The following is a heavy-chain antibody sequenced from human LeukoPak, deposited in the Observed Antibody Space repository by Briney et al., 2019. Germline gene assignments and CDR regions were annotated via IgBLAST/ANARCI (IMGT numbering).Heavy chain of an antibody. Sequence: SETLSLTCAVYGGSFSGYYWSWIRQPPGKELEWFGEINHSGSTNYNPSLNSRVTISVDTSKNQFSLKLSSVTAADTAVYYCARGQYYDYVWGSYRYNWFDPWGQGTLVTVSS. V-gene: IGHV4-34*01. CDR1: GGSFSGYY. CDR3: ARGQYYDYVWGSYRYNWFDP. CDR2: INHSGST. J-gene: IGHJ5*02. D-gene: IGHD3-16*02.